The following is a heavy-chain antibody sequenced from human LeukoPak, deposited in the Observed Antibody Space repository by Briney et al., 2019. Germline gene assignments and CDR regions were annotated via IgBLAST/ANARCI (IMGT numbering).Heavy chain of an antibody. V-gene: IGHV4-30-4*01. Sequence: SETLSLTCTVSGGSISSGDYYWSWLRQPPGKGLEWIAYINYSGSTYYNPSLKSRVTISLDTSKNQFSLKLTPVTAADTAVYYCARFFFGSGSYSHFDYWGQGTLVTVSS. CDR1: GGSISSGDYY. J-gene: IGHJ4*02. CDR2: INYSGST. D-gene: IGHD3-10*01. CDR3: ARFFFGSGSYSHFDY.